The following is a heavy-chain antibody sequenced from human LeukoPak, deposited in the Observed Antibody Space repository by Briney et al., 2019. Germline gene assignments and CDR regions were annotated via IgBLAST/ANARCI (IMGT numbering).Heavy chain of an antibody. CDR3: ARDWGYCSSTSCHVFDY. J-gene: IGHJ4*02. Sequence: GGSLRLSCAASGFTVSSNYMSWVRQAPGKGLEWVSVINIGGSTYYSDSVQGRFTISRDISKNTLYLQMNSLRAEDTAVYYCARDWGYCSSTSCHVFDYWGQGTLVTVSS. CDR2: INIGGST. D-gene: IGHD2-2*01. CDR1: GFTVSSNY. V-gene: IGHV3-53*01.